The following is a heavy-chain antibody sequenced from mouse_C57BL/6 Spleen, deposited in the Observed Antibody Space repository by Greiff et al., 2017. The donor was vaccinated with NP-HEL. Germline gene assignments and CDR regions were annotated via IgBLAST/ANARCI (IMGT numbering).Heavy chain of an antibody. V-gene: IGHV6-3*01. CDR3: TQGEGYFDY. CDR1: GFTFSNYW. Sequence: EVMLVESGGGLVQPGGSMKLSCVASGFTFSNYWMNWVRQSPEKGLEWVAQIRLKSDNYATHYAESVKGRFTISRDDSKSSVYLQMNNLRAEDTGIYYCTQGEGYFDYWGQGTTLTVSS. CDR2: IRLKSDNYAT. J-gene: IGHJ2*01.